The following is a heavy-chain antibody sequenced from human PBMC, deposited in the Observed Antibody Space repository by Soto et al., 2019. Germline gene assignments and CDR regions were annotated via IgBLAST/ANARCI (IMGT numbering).Heavy chain of an antibody. D-gene: IGHD2-2*01. Sequence: ASVKVSCKASGFTFTSSAVQWVRQARGQRLEWIGWIVVGSGNTNYAQKFQERVTITRDMSTSTAYMELSSLRSEGTAVYYCAADRVEKAFNIWGQGTMVTVSS. V-gene: IGHV1-58*01. CDR1: GFTFTSSA. CDR3: AADRVEKAFNI. CDR2: IVVGSGNT. J-gene: IGHJ3*02.